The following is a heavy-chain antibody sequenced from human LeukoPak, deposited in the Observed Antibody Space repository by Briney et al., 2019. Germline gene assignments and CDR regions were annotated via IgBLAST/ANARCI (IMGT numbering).Heavy chain of an antibody. CDR2: MNPNSGNT. D-gene: IGHD3-3*01. CDR3: ARGRVRSRYDFWSGYPYYFDH. J-gene: IGHJ4*02. CDR1: GYTFTSYD. V-gene: IGHV1-8*01. Sequence: ASVKVSCKASGYTFTSYDINWVRQATGQGLEWMGWMNPNSGNTGYAQKFQGRVTMTRNTSISTAYMELSSLRSEDTAVYYCARGRVRSRYDFWSGYPYYFDHWGQGTLVTVSS.